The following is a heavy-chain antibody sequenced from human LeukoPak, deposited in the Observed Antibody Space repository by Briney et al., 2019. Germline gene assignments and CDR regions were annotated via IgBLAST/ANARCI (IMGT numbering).Heavy chain of an antibody. CDR3: ARDYQGGYGDKTVDY. V-gene: IGHV3-23*01. CDR2: ISGSGGST. Sequence: PGGSLRLSCTASGFTFSSYAMSWVRQAPGKGLEWVSAISGSGGSTYYADSVKGRFTISRDNAKNSLYLQMNSLRAEDTAVYYCARDYQGGYGDKTVDYWGQGTLVTVSS. D-gene: IGHD5-18*01. CDR1: GFTFSSYA. J-gene: IGHJ4*02.